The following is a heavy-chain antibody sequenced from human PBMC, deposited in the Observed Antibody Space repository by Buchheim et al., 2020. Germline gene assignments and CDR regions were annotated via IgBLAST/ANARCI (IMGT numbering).Heavy chain of an antibody. V-gene: IGHV3-7*01. CDR1: GFTFSSHW. CDR3: ARDIGVRFLEWLFRWFDP. CDR2: IKQDGSEK. Sequence: EVQLVESGGGLVQPGGSLRLSCAASGFTFSSHWMMWVRQAPGKGLEWVATIKQDGSEKYYVDSVKGRFTISRDNAKNSLYLQMNSLRAEDTAVYYCARDIGVRFLEWLFRWFDPWGQGTL. D-gene: IGHD3-3*01. J-gene: IGHJ5*02.